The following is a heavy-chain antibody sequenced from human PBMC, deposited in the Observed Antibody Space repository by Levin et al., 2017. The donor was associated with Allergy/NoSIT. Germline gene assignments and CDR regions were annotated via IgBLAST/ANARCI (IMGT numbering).Heavy chain of an antibody. V-gene: IGHV4-30-2*01. D-gene: IGHD3-16*01. CDR3: ARGGNYGLVWFDP. J-gene: IGHJ5*02. CDR1: GGSISSGGYS. Sequence: SETLSLTCAVSGGSISSGGYSWSWIRQPPGKGLEWIGYIYHSGSTYYNPSLKSRVTISVDRSKNQFSLKLSSVTAADTAVYYCARGGNYGLVWFDPWGQGTLVTVSS. CDR2: IYHSGST.